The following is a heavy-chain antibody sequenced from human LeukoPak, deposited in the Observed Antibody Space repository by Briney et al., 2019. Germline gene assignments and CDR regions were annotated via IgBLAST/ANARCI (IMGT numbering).Heavy chain of an antibody. CDR3: ARNGWGGDFWSGYLDY. Sequence: SETLSLTCTVSGYSINSIYYWGWIRQPPGKGLEWIGSIYHSGSTYYNPSLKSRVTISLDTSKSQFSLKLSSVTAADTAVYYCARNGWGGDFWSGYLDYWGQGTLVTVSS. CDR1: GYSINSIYY. CDR2: IYHSGST. D-gene: IGHD3-3*01. J-gene: IGHJ4*02. V-gene: IGHV4-38-2*02.